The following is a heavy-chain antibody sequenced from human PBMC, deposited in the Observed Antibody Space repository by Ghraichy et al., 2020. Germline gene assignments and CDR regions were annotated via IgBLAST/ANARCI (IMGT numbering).Heavy chain of an antibody. CDR2: ISSSSNYI. Sequence: GSLRLSCAASGFTFSTYAMNWVRQAPGKGLEWVSSISSSSNYIYYSDSIKGRFTISRDNAENSLYLQLNSLRAEDTAIYYCARDEYFQHWGRGTLVSVSS. CDR1: GFTFSTYA. V-gene: IGHV3-21*01. J-gene: IGHJ1*01. CDR3: ARDEYFQH.